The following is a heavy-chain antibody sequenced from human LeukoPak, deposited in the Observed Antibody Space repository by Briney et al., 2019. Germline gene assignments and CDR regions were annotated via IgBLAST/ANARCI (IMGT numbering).Heavy chain of an antibody. V-gene: IGHV1-2*02. Sequence: ASVKVSCKASGYTFTGYYMHWVRQAPGQGLEWMGWINPNSGGTNYAQKFQGRVTMTRDTSISTAYMELSRLRSDDTAVYYCGLVVVTANDAFDIWGQGTMVTVSS. J-gene: IGHJ3*02. CDR1: GYTFTGYY. D-gene: IGHD2-21*02. CDR3: GLVVVTANDAFDI. CDR2: INPNSGGT.